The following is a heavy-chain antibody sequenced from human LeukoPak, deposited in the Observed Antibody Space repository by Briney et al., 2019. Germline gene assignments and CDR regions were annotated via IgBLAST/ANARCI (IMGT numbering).Heavy chain of an antibody. D-gene: IGHD2-2*01. CDR1: GYTFTSYG. CDR3: AREVVVVPAAIVSYYYYGMDV. Sequence: ASVKVSCKASGYTFTSYGISWVRQAPGQGLEWMGWISAYNGNTNYAQKLQGRVTMTTDTSTSTAYIELRSLRSDDTAVYYCAREVVVVPAAIVSYYYYGMDVWGQGTTVTVSS. V-gene: IGHV1-18*01. J-gene: IGHJ6*02. CDR2: ISAYNGNT.